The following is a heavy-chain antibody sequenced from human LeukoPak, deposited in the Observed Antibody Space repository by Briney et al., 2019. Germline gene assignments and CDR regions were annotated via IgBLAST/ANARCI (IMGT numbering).Heavy chain of an antibody. Sequence: SVKVSCKASGGTFSSYAISWVRQAPGQGLEWMGGIIPIFGTANYAQKFQGRVTITTDESTSTAYMELSSLRSEDTAVYYCARARYNDFWSGYYFFDYWGQGTLVTASS. CDR2: IIPIFGTA. CDR3: ARARYNDFWSGYYFFDY. CDR1: GGTFSSYA. V-gene: IGHV1-69*05. D-gene: IGHD3-3*01. J-gene: IGHJ4*02.